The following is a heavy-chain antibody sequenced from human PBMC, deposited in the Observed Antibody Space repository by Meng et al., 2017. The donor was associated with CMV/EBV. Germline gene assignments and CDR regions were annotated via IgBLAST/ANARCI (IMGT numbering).Heavy chain of an antibody. J-gene: IGHJ6*02. CDR1: GFTFDDYA. CDR3: AKDLHRSTSCYNCYYYYGMDV. V-gene: IGHV3-9*01. D-gene: IGHD2-2*02. Sequence: GGSLKISCAASGFTFDDYAMHWVRQAPGKGLEWVSGISWNSGSIGYADSVKGRFTISRDNAKNSLYLQMNSLRAEDTALYYCAKDLHRSTSCYNCYYYYGMDVWGQGTTVTVSS. CDR2: ISWNSGSI.